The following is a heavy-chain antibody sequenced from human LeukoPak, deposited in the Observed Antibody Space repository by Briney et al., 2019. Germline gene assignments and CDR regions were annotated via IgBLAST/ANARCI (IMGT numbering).Heavy chain of an antibody. J-gene: IGHJ5*02. CDR2: IYSGGST. CDR1: GFTFSSYS. CDR3: ARGNTVTYFVS. V-gene: IGHV3-53*01. D-gene: IGHD4-17*01. Sequence: GGSLRLSCAASGFTFSSYSMNWVRQAPGKGLEWVSLIYSGGSTYYADSVKGRFTISRDNSKNTLYLQMNTLRAEDTAVYYCARGNTVTYFVSWGQGTLVTVSS.